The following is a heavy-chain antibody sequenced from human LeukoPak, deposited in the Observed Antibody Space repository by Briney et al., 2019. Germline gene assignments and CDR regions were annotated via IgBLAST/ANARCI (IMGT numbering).Heavy chain of an antibody. Sequence: ASVKVSCKASGYTFTSYYMHWVRQAPGQGLDWMGIINHSGGSTSYAQKLQGRVNMTRDMYTSTVYMELSSLRYEDTAVYYCARDFYYDSSGYLDYWGQGTLVTVSS. CDR2: INHSGGST. CDR3: ARDFYYDSSGYLDY. V-gene: IGHV1-46*01. D-gene: IGHD3-22*01. J-gene: IGHJ4*02. CDR1: GYTFTSYY.